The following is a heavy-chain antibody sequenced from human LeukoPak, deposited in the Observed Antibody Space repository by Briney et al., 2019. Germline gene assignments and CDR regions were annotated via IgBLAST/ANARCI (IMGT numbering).Heavy chain of an antibody. CDR3: ARFRFSRNMDV. CDR1: GFIFTNYW. CDR2: IKNDESEK. Sequence: PGGSLRLSCAASGFIFTNYWRSWVRQAPGEGLEWVANIKNDESEKYYVGSVKGGFTISRDNAKNLVYLQMNSLRGEDTAVYYCARFRFSRNMDVWGQGPAVTVSS. D-gene: IGHD1-14*01. J-gene: IGHJ6*01. V-gene: IGHV3-7*01.